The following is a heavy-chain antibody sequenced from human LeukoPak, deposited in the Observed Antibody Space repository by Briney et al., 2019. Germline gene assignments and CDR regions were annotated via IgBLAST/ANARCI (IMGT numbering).Heavy chain of an antibody. CDR3: ARDLSVGARPDLGFDY. CDR1: GFSINSYS. D-gene: IGHD1-26*01. V-gene: IGHV3-21*01. CDR2: ISSSSTYI. J-gene: IGHJ4*02. Sequence: PGGSLRLSCAASGFSINSYSMNWVRQAPGKGLEWVSSISSSSTYIYYADSVKGRFTISRDNAKNSLYLQMNSLRAEDTAVYYCARDLSVGARPDLGFDYWGQGTLVTVSS.